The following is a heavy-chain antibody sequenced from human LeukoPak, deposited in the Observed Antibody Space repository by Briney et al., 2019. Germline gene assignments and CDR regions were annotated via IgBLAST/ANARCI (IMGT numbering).Heavy chain of an antibody. CDR1: GGPISSYQ. V-gene: IGHV4-59*08. J-gene: IGHJ5*02. Sequence: PSETLSLTCTVSGGPISSYQWSRIRQPPGKGLEWIGYVYYTGSTNYNPSLKSRVTISLDTSKNQFSLKLSSVTAADTAVYYCARRTTATPNWFDPWGQGTLVTVSS. D-gene: IGHD4-17*01. CDR3: ARRTTATPNWFDP. CDR2: VYYTGST.